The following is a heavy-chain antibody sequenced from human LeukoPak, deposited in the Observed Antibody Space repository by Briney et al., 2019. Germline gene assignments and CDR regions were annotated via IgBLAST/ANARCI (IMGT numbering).Heavy chain of an antibody. CDR3: ARQGGYSYGYTMDV. J-gene: IGHJ6*04. V-gene: IGHV4-34*01. CDR2: INHSGST. Sequence: NASETLSLTCAVYGGSFSGYYWSWIRQPPGKGLEWIGEINHSGSTNYNPSLKSRVTISVDTSKNQFSLKLSSVTAADTAVYYCARQGGYSYGYTMDVWGKGTTVTISS. D-gene: IGHD5-18*01. CDR1: GGSFSGYY.